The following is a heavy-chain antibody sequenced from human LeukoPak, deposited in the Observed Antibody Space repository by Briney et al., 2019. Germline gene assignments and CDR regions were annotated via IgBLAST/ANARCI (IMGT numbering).Heavy chain of an antibody. J-gene: IGHJ4*02. V-gene: IGHV1-18*01. Sequence: ASVKVSCKASGYTFTSYGISWVRQAPGQGLEWMGWISAYNGNTNYAQKLQGRVTMTTDTSTSTAYMELRSLRSDDTAVYYCASGDTNNWYAVFDYWGQGTLVTVSS. D-gene: IGHD6-13*01. CDR1: GYTFTSYG. CDR3: ASGDTNNWYAVFDY. CDR2: ISAYNGNT.